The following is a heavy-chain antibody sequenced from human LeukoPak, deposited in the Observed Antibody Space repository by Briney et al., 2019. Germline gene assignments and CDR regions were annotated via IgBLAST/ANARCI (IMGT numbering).Heavy chain of an antibody. CDR1: GFTFSSYS. J-gene: IGHJ4*02. D-gene: IGHD3-22*01. Sequence: GGSLRLSCAASGFTFSSYSMNWVRQAPGKGLEWVSYISGSSSTIYYADSVKGRFTISRDDAKNSLYLQMNSLRDEDTAVYYCARGYYDSSGPGGYWGQGTLVTVSS. CDR3: ARGYYDSSGPGGY. CDR2: ISGSSSTI. V-gene: IGHV3-48*02.